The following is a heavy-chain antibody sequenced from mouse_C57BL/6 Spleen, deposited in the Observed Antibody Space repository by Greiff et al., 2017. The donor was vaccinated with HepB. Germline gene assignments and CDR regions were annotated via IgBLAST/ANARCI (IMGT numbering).Heavy chain of an antibody. CDR2: INPNNGGT. Sequence: VQLQQSGPELVKPGASVKMSCKASGYTFTDYNMHWVKQSHGKSLEWIGYINPNNGGTSYNQKFKGKATLTVNKSSSTAYMELRSLTSEDSAVYYCAREGYYDYGSSPFAYWGQGTLVTVSA. J-gene: IGHJ3*01. V-gene: IGHV1-22*01. CDR3: AREGYYDYGSSPFAY. CDR1: GYTFTDYN. D-gene: IGHD1-1*01.